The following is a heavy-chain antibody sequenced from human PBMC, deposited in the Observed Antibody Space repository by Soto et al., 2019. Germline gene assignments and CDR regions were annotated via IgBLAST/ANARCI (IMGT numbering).Heavy chain of an antibody. V-gene: IGHV4-30-4*01. CDR2: IYHSGST. Sequence: SETLSVTCTVSGVSISSGDYYWCWLRQPPGKGLEWIGYIYHSGSTYYNPSLKSRVTISVDTSKNQFSLKLSSVTAADTAVYYCARERPDGARLDPWGQGTLVTVSS. CDR3: ARERPDGARLDP. CDR1: GVSISSGDYY. D-gene: IGHD6-6*01. J-gene: IGHJ5*02.